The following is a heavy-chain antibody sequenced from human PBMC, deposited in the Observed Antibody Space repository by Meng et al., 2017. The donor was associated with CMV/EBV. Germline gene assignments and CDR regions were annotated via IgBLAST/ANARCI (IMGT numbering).Heavy chain of an antibody. J-gene: IGHJ4*02. CDR1: GFTLSSYA. CDR2: LSASGDTT. Sequence: CANSGFTLSSYAMTWVRQAAGKGLEWVSFLSASGDTTYYADSVKGRFTISRDNSKNTLYLQMNSLRAEDTAKYYCAKSGSWPGYFDYWGQGTLVTVSS. D-gene: IGHD1-26*01. V-gene: IGHV3-23*01. CDR3: AKSGSWPGYFDY.